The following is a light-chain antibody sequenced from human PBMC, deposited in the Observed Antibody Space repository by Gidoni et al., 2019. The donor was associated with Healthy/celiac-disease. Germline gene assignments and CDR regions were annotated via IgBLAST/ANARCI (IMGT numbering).Light chain of an antibody. V-gene: IGLV1-44*01. Sequence: QPVLTQPPSASGTPGQRVTISCSGSSSNSGSNTVNWYHQLPGTAPKLLIYSNNQRPSGVPDRFSGSKSGTSASLAISGLQSEDEADYYCAAWDDSLNGVVFGGGTKLTVL. CDR3: AAWDDSLNGVV. CDR1: SSNSGSNT. J-gene: IGLJ2*01. CDR2: SNN.